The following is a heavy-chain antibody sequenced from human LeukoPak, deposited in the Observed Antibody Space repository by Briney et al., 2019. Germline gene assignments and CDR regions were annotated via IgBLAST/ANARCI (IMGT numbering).Heavy chain of an antibody. CDR1: GFTLDDYA. J-gene: IGHJ5*02. CDR3: AKARGYYDSSGYSA. V-gene: IGHV3-9*01. CDR2: ISWNSGSI. D-gene: IGHD3-22*01. Sequence: GRSLRLSCAASGFTLDDYATHWVPQAPREGLWWGSGISWNSGSIGYADSVKGRFTISRDNAKNSLYLQMNSLRAEDTALYYCAKARGYYDSSGYSAWGQGTLVTVSS.